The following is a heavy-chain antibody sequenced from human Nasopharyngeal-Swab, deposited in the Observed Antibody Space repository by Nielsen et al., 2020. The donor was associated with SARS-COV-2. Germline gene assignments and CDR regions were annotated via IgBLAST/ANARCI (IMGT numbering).Heavy chain of an antibody. V-gene: IGHV4-34*01. J-gene: IGHJ4*02. CDR1: GFTFSSYA. D-gene: IGHD3-9*01. Sequence: ESLKISCAASGFTFSSYAMSWVRQPPGKGLEWIGEINHSGSTNYNPSLKSRLTISVDTSKSQFSLKLSSVTAADTAVYYCARVMFDWSVRPFDYWGQGTLVTVSS. CDR3: ARVMFDWSVRPFDY. CDR2: INHSGST.